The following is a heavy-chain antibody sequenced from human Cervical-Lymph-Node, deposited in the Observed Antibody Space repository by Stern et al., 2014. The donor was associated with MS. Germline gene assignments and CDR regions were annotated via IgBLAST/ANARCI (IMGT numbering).Heavy chain of an antibody. CDR3: SKGPVLRFFGSMDYFDY. J-gene: IGHJ4*02. CDR1: EFIFSSYG. D-gene: IGHD3-3*01. V-gene: IGHV3-30*18. Sequence: QVQLVQSGGGVVKPGRSLRLSCAASEFIFSSYGMNWVRQAPGKGLEWVAVISHDVSNKYYGDSVKDLFTISRDNSKNTLYLQMNSLRAEDTAVYYCSKGPVLRFFGSMDYFDYWGQGVLVTVSS. CDR2: ISHDVSNK.